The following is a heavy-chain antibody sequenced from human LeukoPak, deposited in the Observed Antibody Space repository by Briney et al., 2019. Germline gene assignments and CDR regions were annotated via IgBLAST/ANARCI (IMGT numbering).Heavy chain of an antibody. CDR2: IYYGSKWYN. D-gene: IGHD6-19*01. V-gene: IGHV6-1*01. CDR1: GDSVSSNSAA. Sequence: SQTLSVTCAISGDSVSSNSAAWNWIRQSPSRSLEWLGRIYYGSKWYNDYAVSVKSRITINPYTSKNQFSLQLNTVTPEDTAVYYCARDSEVAGTSGYYFDYWGQGTLVTVSS. CDR3: ARDSEVAGTSGYYFDY. J-gene: IGHJ4*02.